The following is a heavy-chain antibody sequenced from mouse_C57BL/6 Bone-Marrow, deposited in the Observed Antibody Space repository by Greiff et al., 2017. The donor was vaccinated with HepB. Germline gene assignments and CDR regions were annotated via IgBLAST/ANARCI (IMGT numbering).Heavy chain of an antibody. CDR2: ISGGGGNT. CDR1: GFTFSSYT. J-gene: IGHJ1*03. CDR3: ARYWYFDV. Sequence: EVQVVESGGGLVKPGGSLKLSCAASGFTFSSYTMAWVRQTPEKRLEWVATISGGGGNTYYPDSVKGRCTISRDKPQNTLYLQLSSLRSEDTALYYCARYWYFDVWGTGTPVTVSS. V-gene: IGHV5-9*01.